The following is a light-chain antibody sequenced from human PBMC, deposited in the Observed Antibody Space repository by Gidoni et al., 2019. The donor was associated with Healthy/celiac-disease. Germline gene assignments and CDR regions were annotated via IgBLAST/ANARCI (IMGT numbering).Light chain of an antibody. CDR3: CSYAGSSTLYV. V-gene: IGLV2-23*02. Sequence: QSALTQPASVSGSPGRSITISCTGTSSDVGSYNRVSWYQQHPGKPPKLMIYEVSKRPSGVSNRFSGSKSGNTASLTISGLQAEDEADYYCCSYAGSSTLYVFGTGTKVTVL. CDR1: SSDVGSYNR. CDR2: EVS. J-gene: IGLJ1*01.